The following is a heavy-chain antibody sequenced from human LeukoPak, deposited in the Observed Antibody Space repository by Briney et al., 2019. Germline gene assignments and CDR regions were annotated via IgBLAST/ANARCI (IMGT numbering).Heavy chain of an antibody. CDR3: ARRISARQDLDS. V-gene: IGHV1-2*02. CDR1: GYTFADYY. CDR2: IDPNNADT. J-gene: IGHJ4*02. Sequence: GASVKVSCKASGYTFADYYIYWVRQAPGHGLEWIGWIDPNNADTSYAQKFQGRVTLTRDTSISTSYLDLNSLASGDTAVYYCARRISARQDLDSWGQGTLVTVSS. D-gene: IGHD1-26*01.